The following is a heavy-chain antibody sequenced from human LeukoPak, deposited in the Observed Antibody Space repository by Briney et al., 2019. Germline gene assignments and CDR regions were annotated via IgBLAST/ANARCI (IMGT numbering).Heavy chain of an antibody. J-gene: IGHJ5*01. D-gene: IGHD3-10*01. V-gene: IGHV3-53*01. Sequence: PGGSLRLSCEASGFAVSSNYISWVRQAPGKGLEWVSIVYSDGSIFHADSVKGRFTMSRDISRNTLDLQMNSLRIEDTAVYYCARLVWLGESPGSWFDSWGQGTLVTVSS. CDR1: GFAVSSNY. CDR3: ARLVWLGESPGSWFDS. CDR2: VYSDGSI.